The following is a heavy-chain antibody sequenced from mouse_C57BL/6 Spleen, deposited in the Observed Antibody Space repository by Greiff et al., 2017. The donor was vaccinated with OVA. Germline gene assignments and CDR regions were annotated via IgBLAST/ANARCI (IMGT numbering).Heavy chain of an antibody. V-gene: IGHV1-69*01. CDR3: ARALGSSYGFAY. CDR2: IDPSDSYT. Sequence: VQLQQPGTELVKPGASVKLSCKASGYTFTSYWMHWVKQRPGQGLEWIGEIDPSDSYTNYNQKFKGKSTLTVDKSSSTAYMQLSSLTSEDSAVYYCARALGSSYGFAYWGQGTLVTVSA. D-gene: IGHD1-1*01. CDR1: GYTFTSYW. J-gene: IGHJ3*01.